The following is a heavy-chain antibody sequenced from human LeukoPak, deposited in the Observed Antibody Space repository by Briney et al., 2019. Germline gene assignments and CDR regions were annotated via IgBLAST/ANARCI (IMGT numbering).Heavy chain of an antibody. CDR3: ARCAKRRFLEWLSRYYYGMDV. Sequence: PGGSLRLSCAASGFTFSSYGMHWVRQAPGKGLEWVAVIWYDGSNKYYADSVKGRFTISRDNSKNTLYLRMNSLRAEDTAVYYCARCAKRRFLEWLSRYYYGMDVWGQGTTVTVSS. CDR1: GFTFSSYG. J-gene: IGHJ6*02. CDR2: IWYDGSNK. D-gene: IGHD3-3*01. V-gene: IGHV3-33*01.